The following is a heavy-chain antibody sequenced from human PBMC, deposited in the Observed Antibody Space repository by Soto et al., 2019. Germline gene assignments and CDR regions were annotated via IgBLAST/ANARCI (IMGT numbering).Heavy chain of an antibody. Sequence: SETLSLTCGVSGYSISSDYHWGWIRQPPGKGLDWLGSISHSGKTYYNPSLKSRVTISIDTSKNQFSLSLHSLTAADTAVYYCARVADSWGGYFDSWGRGTLVA. CDR2: ISHSGKT. CDR1: GYSISSDYH. D-gene: IGHD6-13*01. V-gene: IGHV4-38-2*01. CDR3: ARVADSWGGYFDS. J-gene: IGHJ4*02.